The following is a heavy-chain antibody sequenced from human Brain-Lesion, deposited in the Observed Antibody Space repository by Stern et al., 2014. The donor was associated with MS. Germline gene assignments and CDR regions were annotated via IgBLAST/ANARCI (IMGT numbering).Heavy chain of an antibody. CDR3: ARHQLGYGYAYLRY. CDR2: VYYSGNT. Sequence: VQLVESGPGLVKPSDTLSLTCSVSGDSLSSSTFYWGWIRQPPGKGPEWIGSVYYSGNTYYHPSLKSRVTFSVATSKTQFSLRLTSVTAADTAVYYCARHQLGYGYAYLRYWGQGTLVTVAS. V-gene: IGHV4-39*01. CDR1: GDSLSSSTFY. J-gene: IGHJ4*02. D-gene: IGHD5-18*01.